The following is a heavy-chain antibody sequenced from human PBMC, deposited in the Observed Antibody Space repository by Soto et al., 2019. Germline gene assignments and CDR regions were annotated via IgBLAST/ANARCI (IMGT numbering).Heavy chain of an antibody. CDR3: ARGDYNDYFDF. J-gene: IGHJ4*02. CDR1: GVSINTGGYS. Sequence: QVQLQESGPGLVKPSQTLSLTCAVSGVSINTGGYSWNWIRQSPGKALEWMGHIYQSGSTYYKPSLKDRITISVDMSNNDFSLEVTSVTPADTAVYFCARGDYNDYFDFWGQGALVTVSS. V-gene: IGHV4-30-2*06. CDR2: IYQSGST. D-gene: IGHD4-4*01.